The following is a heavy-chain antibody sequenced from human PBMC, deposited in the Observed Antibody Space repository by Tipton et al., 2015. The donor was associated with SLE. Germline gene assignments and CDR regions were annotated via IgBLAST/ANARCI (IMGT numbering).Heavy chain of an antibody. CDR3: ARDEDIVVGSLDI. D-gene: IGHD2-15*01. Sequence: TLSLTCTVSGASVSSHYWNWIRQTPGKGLEWIGYIHYNRDTNYHPSLKSRVTISVDTSKNQLSLKLISVTAADTAVYYCARDEDIVVGSLDIWGQGTMVSVSS. V-gene: IGHV4-59*02. CDR2: IHYNRDT. CDR1: GASVSSHY. J-gene: IGHJ3*02.